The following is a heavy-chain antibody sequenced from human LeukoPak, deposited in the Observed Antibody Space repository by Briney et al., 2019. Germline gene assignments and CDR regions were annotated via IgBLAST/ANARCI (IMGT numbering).Heavy chain of an antibody. CDR3: ARQEPWDYFDY. D-gene: IGHD1-26*01. Sequence: PGGSLRLSCAASGFTYSDYYMSWIRQAPGKGLEWVSYISSSGSTIYYADSVKGRFTISRDNAKNSLYLQTNSLRAEDTAVYYCARQEPWDYFDYWGQGTLVTVSS. V-gene: IGHV3-11*01. J-gene: IGHJ4*02. CDR1: GFTYSDYY. CDR2: ISSSGSTI.